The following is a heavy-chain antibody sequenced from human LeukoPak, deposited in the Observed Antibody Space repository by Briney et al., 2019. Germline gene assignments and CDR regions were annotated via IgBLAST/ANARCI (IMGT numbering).Heavy chain of an antibody. CDR2: IYPGDSDT. Sequence: GEALKISWRGSGYSFTNYWIGWGRQMSGKGLGWVGIIYPGDSDTRYSPSLQGQVTISADKSISTAYLQWRSLKASHTAMYYCARLTNFDTTAYHYVDYWGQGTLVTVSS. V-gene: IGHV5-51*01. D-gene: IGHD3-22*01. CDR3: ARLTNFDTTAYHYVDY. J-gene: IGHJ4*02. CDR1: GYSFTNYW.